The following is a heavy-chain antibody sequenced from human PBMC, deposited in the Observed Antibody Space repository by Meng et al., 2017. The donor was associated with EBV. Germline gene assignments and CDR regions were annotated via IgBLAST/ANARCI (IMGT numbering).Heavy chain of an antibody. CDR3: AHRRNSGYGWDYFDY. V-gene: IGHV2-5*02. CDR2: IYWDDDK. Sequence: QISLKASGPQLVKPTPTLTLTCTFSGFSLSTSGVGVGWIRQPPGKALEWLALIYWDDDKRYSPSLKSRLTITKDTSKNQVVLTMTNMDPVDTATYYCAHRRNSGYGWDYFDYWGQGTLVTVSS. J-gene: IGHJ4*02. CDR1: GFSLSTSGVG. D-gene: IGHD5-12*01.